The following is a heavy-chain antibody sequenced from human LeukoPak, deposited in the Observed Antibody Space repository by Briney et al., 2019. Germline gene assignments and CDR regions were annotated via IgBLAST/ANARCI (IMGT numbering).Heavy chain of an antibody. CDR1: GFTFDDYA. D-gene: IGHD1-26*01. CDR3: AKDWGREPDYFDY. CDR2: ISWNSGSI. Sequence: PGGSLRLSCAASGFTFDDYAMHGVRQAPGKGLEWVSGISWNSGSIGYADSVKGRFTISRDNAKNSLYLQMNSLRAEDTALYYCAKDWGREPDYFDYWGQGTLVTVSS. V-gene: IGHV3-9*01. J-gene: IGHJ4*02.